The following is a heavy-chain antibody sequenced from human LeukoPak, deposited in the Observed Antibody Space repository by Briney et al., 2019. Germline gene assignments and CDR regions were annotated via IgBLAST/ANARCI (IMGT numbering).Heavy chain of an antibody. Sequence: SETLSLTCTVSGGSISSSSYYWGWIRQPPGKGLEWIGSIYYSGSTYYNPSLKSRVTISVDTSKNQFSLKLSSVTAADTAVYYCAREYCSGGSCYGYYYYYMDVWGKGTTVTISS. CDR2: IYYSGST. CDR1: GGSISSSSYY. J-gene: IGHJ6*03. D-gene: IGHD2-15*01. V-gene: IGHV4-39*07. CDR3: AREYCSGGSCYGYYYYYMDV.